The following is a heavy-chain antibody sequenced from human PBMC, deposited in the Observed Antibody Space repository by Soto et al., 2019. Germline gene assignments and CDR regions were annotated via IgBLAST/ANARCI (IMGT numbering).Heavy chain of an antibody. V-gene: IGHV4-30-2*01. CDR1: GGSISSGGYS. CDR2: IYHGGST. J-gene: IGHJ3*02. Sequence: SETLSLTCAVSGGSISSGGYSWSWIRQPPGKGLEWIGYIYHGGSTYYNPSLKSRVTISVDRSKNQFSLKLSSVTAADTAVYYCARGVYYYDRSNAFDIWGQGTMVTVSS. D-gene: IGHD3-22*01. CDR3: ARGVYYYDRSNAFDI.